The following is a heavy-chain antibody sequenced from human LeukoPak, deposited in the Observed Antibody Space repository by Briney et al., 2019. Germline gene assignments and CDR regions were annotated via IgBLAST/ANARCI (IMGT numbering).Heavy chain of an antibody. Sequence: GGSLRLSCAASGFTLDDYGMSWVRQAPGKGLEWVSGINWNGGSTGYADSVKGRFTISRDNAKNSLYLQMNSLRAEDTALYYCARGAYCGGDCYYYFDYWGQGTLVTVSS. CDR1: GFTLDDYG. J-gene: IGHJ4*02. CDR2: INWNGGST. V-gene: IGHV3-20*04. CDR3: ARGAYCGGDCYYYFDY. D-gene: IGHD2-21*02.